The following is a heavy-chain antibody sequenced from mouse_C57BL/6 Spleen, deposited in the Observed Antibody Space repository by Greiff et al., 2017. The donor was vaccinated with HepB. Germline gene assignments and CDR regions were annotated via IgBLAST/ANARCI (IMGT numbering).Heavy chain of an antibody. V-gene: IGHV1-55*01. CDR2: IYPGSGST. CDR1: GYTFTSYW. CDR3: ARERDYYGSNFLDY. D-gene: IGHD1-1*01. Sequence: QVQLQQPGAELVKPGASVKMSCKASGYTFTSYWITWVKQRPGQGLEWIGDIYPGSGSTNYNEKFKSKATLTVDTSSSTAYMQLSSLTSEDSAVYYCARERDYYGSNFLDYWGQGTTLTVSS. J-gene: IGHJ2*01.